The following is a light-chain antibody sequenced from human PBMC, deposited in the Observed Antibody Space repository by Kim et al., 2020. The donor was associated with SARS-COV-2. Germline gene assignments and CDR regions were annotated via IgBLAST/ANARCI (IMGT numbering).Light chain of an antibody. Sequence: EIVMTQSPATLSLSPGERAALSCRASQSVSSNLAWYQQKLGQPPRLLIYGASTRATGIPARFSGRGSGTEFTLTISSLQSEDFAHYYCQQYNNWPPYTFGQGTKLEI. CDR2: GAS. J-gene: IGKJ2*01. CDR1: QSVSSN. V-gene: IGKV3-15*01. CDR3: QQYNNWPPYT.